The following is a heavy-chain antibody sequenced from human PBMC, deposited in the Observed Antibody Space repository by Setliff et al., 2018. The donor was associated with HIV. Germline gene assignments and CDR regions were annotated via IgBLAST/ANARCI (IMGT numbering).Heavy chain of an antibody. V-gene: IGHV4-59*12. J-gene: IGHJ3*02. CDR3: ARSKTFYDFWGGYYTHGAFKI. D-gene: IGHD3-3*01. Sequence: SETLSLTCAVSGDSISSYYWSWIRQPPGKGLEWIGYIYYNGNTNYNPSLKSRVTISVDTSKNQFSLNLTSVTAADTAVYYCARSKTFYDFWGGYYTHGAFKIWGLGTMVTVSS. CDR1: GDSISSYY. CDR2: IYYNGNT.